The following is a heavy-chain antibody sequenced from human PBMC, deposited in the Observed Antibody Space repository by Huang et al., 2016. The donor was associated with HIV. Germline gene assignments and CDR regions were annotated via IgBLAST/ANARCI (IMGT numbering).Heavy chain of an antibody. CDR1: GGSFTNYY. CDR2: ITNGGSA. Sequence: QQQLQQWGAGLLKPSETLSLTCAVYGGSFTNYYWGWIRQPPGKGLEWIGEITNGGSAPYSPSLRSRVTISVDTSKNQVSLKLTSVSAADTAVYYCVRGPRYVSADWYARLRNYWFFDLWGRGALVSVSS. J-gene: IGHJ2*01. CDR3: VRGPRYVSADWYARLRNYWFFDL. D-gene: IGHD3-9*01. V-gene: IGHV4-34*01.